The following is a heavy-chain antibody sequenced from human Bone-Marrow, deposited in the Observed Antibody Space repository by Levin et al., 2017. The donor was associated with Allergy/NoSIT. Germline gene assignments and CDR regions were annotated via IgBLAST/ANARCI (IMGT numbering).Heavy chain of an antibody. CDR2: INPNSGGT. J-gene: IGHJ4*02. D-gene: IGHD3-10*01. CDR1: GYTFTDYY. Sequence: VASVKVSCKASGYTFTDYYIHWVRQAPGQGLEWMGRINPNSGGTNYAQKFQGRVTMTRDTSISTAYMELSSLRSDDTAVFYCARDHTGLDYWGQGILVTVSS. CDR3: ARDHTGLDY. V-gene: IGHV1-2*06.